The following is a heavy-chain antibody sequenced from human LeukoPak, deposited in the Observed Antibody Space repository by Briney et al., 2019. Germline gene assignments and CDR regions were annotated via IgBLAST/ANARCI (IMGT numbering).Heavy chain of an antibody. V-gene: IGHV4-39*01. J-gene: IGHJ3*02. CDR2: IYYSGST. CDR3: ARGAGWSHCDSSGYREDAFDI. D-gene: IGHD3-22*01. CDR1: GGSISSSSYY. Sequence: SETLSLTCTVSGGSISSSSYYWGWIRQPPGKGLEWIGSIYYSGSTYYNPSLKSRVTISVDTSKNQFSLKLSSVTAADTAVYYCARGAGWSHCDSSGYREDAFDIWGQGTMVTVSS.